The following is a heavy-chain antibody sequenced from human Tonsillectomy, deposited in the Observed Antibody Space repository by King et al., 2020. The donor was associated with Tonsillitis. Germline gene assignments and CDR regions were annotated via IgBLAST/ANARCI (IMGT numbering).Heavy chain of an antibody. Sequence: QLVQSGAEVKKPGSSVKVSCKASGGTFSSYAISWVRQAPGQGLEWMGGIIPMFGTANYAQQFQGRVTITADESTSTAYMELSRLRSEDTAVYYCARDPGNYDIFTGYYNNYYYYMDVXGKGTTVTVSS. CDR3: ARDPGNYDIFTGYYNNYYYYMDV. J-gene: IGHJ6*03. V-gene: IGHV1-69*12. D-gene: IGHD3-9*01. CDR1: GGTFSSYA. CDR2: IIPMFGTA.